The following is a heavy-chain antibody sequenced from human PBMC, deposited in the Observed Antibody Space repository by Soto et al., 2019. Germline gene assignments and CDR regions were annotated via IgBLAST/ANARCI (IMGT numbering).Heavy chain of an antibody. V-gene: IGHV4-34*01. D-gene: IGHD3-3*01. CDR1: DGSFSGYF. CDR2: INHSGNK. CDR3: ARICRWGGFCCWDPMGFDH. J-gene: IGHJ4*02. Sequence: QVRLQQWGAGLLKSSETLSLTCGVYDGSFSGYFWTWIRQPPGRGLEWIGDINHSGNKNYNPSLHSRVYISVDMSKRQFSLKLMSVTAADTAMYYCARICRWGGFCCWDPMGFDHWSQGTLVTVSS.